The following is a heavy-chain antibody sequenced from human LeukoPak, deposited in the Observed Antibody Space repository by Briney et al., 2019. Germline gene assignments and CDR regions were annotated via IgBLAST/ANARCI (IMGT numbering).Heavy chain of an antibody. CDR3: ARVKGTAMVDY. CDR1: GFTFSSYE. V-gene: IGHV3-48*03. CDR2: ISSSGSTI. Sequence: GGPLRLSCAASGFTFSSYEMNWVRQAPGKGLEWVSCISSSGSTIYYADSVKGRFTISRDNAKNSLYLQMNSLRAEDTAVYYCARVKGTAMVDYWGQGTLVTVSS. J-gene: IGHJ4*02. D-gene: IGHD5-18*01.